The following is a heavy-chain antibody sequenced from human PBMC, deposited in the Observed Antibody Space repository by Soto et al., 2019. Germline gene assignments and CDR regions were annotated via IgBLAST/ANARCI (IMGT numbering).Heavy chain of an antibody. CDR2: ISSNGVGT. D-gene: IGHD6-6*01. CDR3: ARRARPDFYYMDV. V-gene: IGHV3-64*01. CDR1: GFILSGYA. Sequence: EVQLAESGGGLAQPGGSLRLYCAASGFILSGYAMDWVRQAPGKGLEYVSGISSNGVGTYYANSVQGRFTISRDNSKNTVYLQMGSLRPEDMAVYYCARRARPDFYYMDVWGKGTTVTVSS. J-gene: IGHJ6*03.